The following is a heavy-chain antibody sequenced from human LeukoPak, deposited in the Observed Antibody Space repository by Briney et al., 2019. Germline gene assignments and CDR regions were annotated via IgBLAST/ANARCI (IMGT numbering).Heavy chain of an antibody. V-gene: IGHV3-48*03. CDR2: ISSSGSTK. D-gene: IGHD6-25*01. J-gene: IGHJ4*02. Sequence: GGSLRLSCAASGFTFSSCEMNWVRQAPGKGLERVSYISSSGSTKYYADSVKGRFTISRDDAKNSLYLQMDSLRAEDTAVYYCARSSGWTGTPYFFDYWGQGTLVTVSS. CDR1: GFTFSSCE. CDR3: ARSSGWTGTPYFFDY.